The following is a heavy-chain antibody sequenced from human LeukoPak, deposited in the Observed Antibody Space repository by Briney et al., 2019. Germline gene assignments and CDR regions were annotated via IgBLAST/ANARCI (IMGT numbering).Heavy chain of an antibody. D-gene: IGHD5-18*01. CDR1: GGSISSSSYY. V-gene: IGHV4-30-4*08. Sequence: SETLSLTCTVSGGSISSSSYYWSWIRQSPGKGLEWIGYIYYSGSTYYNPSLKSRVTISVDTSKNQFSLKLSSVTAADTAVYYCARGGLWSYFDYWGQGTLVTVSS. J-gene: IGHJ4*02. CDR2: IYYSGST. CDR3: ARGGLWSYFDY.